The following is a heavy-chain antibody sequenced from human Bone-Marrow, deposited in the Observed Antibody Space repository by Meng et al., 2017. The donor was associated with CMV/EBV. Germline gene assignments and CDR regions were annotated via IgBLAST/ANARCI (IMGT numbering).Heavy chain of an antibody. CDR3: AGTIVGAD. Sequence: LRVSCAASGFTFSSYAMHWVRQAPGKGLEWVAVISYDGSNKYYADSVKGRFTISRDNSKNTLYLQMNSLRAEDTAVYYCAGTIVGADWGQGTLVTVSS. D-gene: IGHD1-26*01. CDR2: ISYDGSNK. V-gene: IGHV3-30-3*01. J-gene: IGHJ4*02. CDR1: GFTFSSYA.